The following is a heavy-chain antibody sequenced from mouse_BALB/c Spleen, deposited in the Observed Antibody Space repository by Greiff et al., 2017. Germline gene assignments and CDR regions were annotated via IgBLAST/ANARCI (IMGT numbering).Heavy chain of an antibody. J-gene: IGHJ1*01. D-gene: IGHD2-3*01. CDR3: TRGGDGYYWYFDV. Sequence: LQQPGSELVRPGASVKLSCKASGYTFTSYWMHWVKQRPGQGLEWIGNIYPGSGSTNYDEKFKSKATLTVDTSSSTAYMQLSSLTSEDSAVYYCTRGGDGYYWYFDVWGAGTTVTVSS. V-gene: IGHV1S22*01. CDR2: IYPGSGST. CDR1: GYTFTSYW.